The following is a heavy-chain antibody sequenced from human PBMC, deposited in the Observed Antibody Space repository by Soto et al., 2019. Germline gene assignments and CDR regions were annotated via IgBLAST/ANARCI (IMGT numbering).Heavy chain of an antibody. J-gene: IGHJ2*01. D-gene: IGHD3-22*01. CDR3: ARGGYYDGSGITFDWYFDL. V-gene: IGHV3-21*01. CDR2: ISSSSYI. Sequence: EVQLVESGGGLVKPGGSLRLSCAASGFTFSSYSMNWVRQAPGKGLEWVSSISSSSYIYYADSVKGRFTISRDNAKTSLYLQMNSLRAEDRAVYYCARGGYYDGSGITFDWYFDLWGRGTLVTVSS. CDR1: GFTFSSYS.